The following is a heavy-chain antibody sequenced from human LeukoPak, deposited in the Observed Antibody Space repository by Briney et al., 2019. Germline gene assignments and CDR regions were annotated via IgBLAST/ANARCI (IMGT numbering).Heavy chain of an antibody. D-gene: IGHD3-3*01. V-gene: IGHV1-2*02. CDR1: GYTFTGYY. J-gene: IGHJ4*02. Sequence: GASVKVSCKASGYTFTGYYMHWVRQAPGQGLEWMGWINPNRGGTNYAQKFQGRVTMTRDTSISTAYMELSRLRSDDTAVYYCASRRFLEWLLHWGQGTLVTVSS. CDR3: ASRRFLEWLLH. CDR2: INPNRGGT.